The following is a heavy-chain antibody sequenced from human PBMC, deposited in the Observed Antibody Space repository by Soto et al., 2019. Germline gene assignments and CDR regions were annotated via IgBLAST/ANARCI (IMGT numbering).Heavy chain of an antibody. D-gene: IGHD3-10*01. J-gene: IGHJ4*02. CDR1: GFTFSSYS. Sequence: EVQLVESGGGLVKPGGSLRLSCAASGFTFSSYSMNWVRQAPGKGLEWVSSISSRSSYIHYADSVKGRFTISRDNAKNSLYLQMNSLRAEDTAVYYCARDNTMGTGYFDYWGQGTLVTVSS. CDR3: ARDNTMGTGYFDY. V-gene: IGHV3-21*01. CDR2: ISSRSSYI.